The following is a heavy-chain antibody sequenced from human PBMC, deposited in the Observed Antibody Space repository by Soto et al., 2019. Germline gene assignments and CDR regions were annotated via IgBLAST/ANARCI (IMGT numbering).Heavy chain of an antibody. D-gene: IGHD3-10*01. CDR2: TSYDGSNK. CDR1: GFTFSSYA. J-gene: IGHJ4*02. CDR3: ARDQPSYGSGSYLDY. Sequence: QVQLVESGGGVVQPGRSLRLSCAASGFTFSSYAMHWVRQAPGKGLEWVAVTSYDGSNKYYADSVKGRFTISRDNSKNTLYLQMNSLRAEDTAVYYCARDQPSYGSGSYLDYWGQGTLVTVSS. V-gene: IGHV3-30-3*01.